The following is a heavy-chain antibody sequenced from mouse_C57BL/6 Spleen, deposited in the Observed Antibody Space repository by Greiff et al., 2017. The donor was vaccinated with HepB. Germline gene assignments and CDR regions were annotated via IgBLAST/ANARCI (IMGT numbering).Heavy chain of an antibody. V-gene: IGHV1-76*01. D-gene: IGHD2-1*01. CDR3: ARSYGNYVAMDY. Sequence: QVQLQQSGAELVRPGASVKLSCKASGYTFTDYYINWVKQRPGQGLEWIARIYPGSGNTYYNEKFKGKATLTAEKSSSTAYMQLSSLTSEDSAVYFCARSYGNYVAMDYWGQGTSVTVSS. CDR1: GYTFTDYY. J-gene: IGHJ4*01. CDR2: IYPGSGNT.